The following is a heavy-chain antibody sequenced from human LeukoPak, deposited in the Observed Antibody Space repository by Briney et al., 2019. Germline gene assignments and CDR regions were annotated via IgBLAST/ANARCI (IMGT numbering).Heavy chain of an antibody. CDR2: INPSGGST. V-gene: IGHV1-46*01. D-gene: IGHD6-19*01. J-gene: IGHJ4*02. Sequence: GASVKVSCKASGYTFTSYAISWVRQAPGQGLEWMGIINPSGGSTSYAQKFQGRVTMTRDTSTSTVYMELSSLRSEDTAVYYCARAHPSSGWTLYYFDYWGQGTLVTVSS. CDR1: GYTFTSYA. CDR3: ARAHPSSGWTLYYFDY.